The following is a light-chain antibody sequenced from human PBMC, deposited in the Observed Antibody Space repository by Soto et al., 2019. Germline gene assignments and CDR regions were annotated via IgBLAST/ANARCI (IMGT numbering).Light chain of an antibody. J-gene: IGKJ5*01. CDR2: WAS. V-gene: IGKV4-1*01. CDR3: QQRSNWPPLT. Sequence: DIVMTQSPDSLAVSLGERATMNCKCSRSVLYKSNNKNHLAWYQQKPGQPPQLIIYWASTRESGVPERFSGSGSGTDFTLTISSLEPEDFAVYYCQQRSNWPPLTFGQGTRLEI. CDR1: RSVLYKSNNKNH.